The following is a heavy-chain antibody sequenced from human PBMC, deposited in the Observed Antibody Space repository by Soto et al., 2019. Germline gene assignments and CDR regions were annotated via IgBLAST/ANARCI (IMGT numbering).Heavy chain of an antibody. CDR1: GGSFSGYY. Sequence: SETLSLTCAVYGGSFSGYYWSWIRQPPGKGLEWIGEINHSGSTNYNPSLKSRVTISVDTSKNQFSLKLSSVTAADTAVYYCARERQQLVDYWGQGTLVTVSS. J-gene: IGHJ4*02. CDR2: INHSGST. D-gene: IGHD6-13*01. V-gene: IGHV4-34*01. CDR3: ARERQQLVDY.